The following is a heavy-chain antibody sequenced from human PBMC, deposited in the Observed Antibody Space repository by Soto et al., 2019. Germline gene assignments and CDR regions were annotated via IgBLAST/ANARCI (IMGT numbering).Heavy chain of an antibody. J-gene: IGHJ6*02. D-gene: IGHD4-17*01. CDR3: ASLRTTVKGWIHYYYGMDV. Sequence: QVQLQESGPGLVKPSETLSLTCTVSGGSVSSGSYYWSWIRQPPGKGLEWIGYIYYSGSTTYNPSLQSRVTISVDTPKNQFSLKLSSVTAADTAVYYCASLRTTVKGWIHYYYGMDVWGQGTTVTVSS. CDR1: GGSVSSGSYY. V-gene: IGHV4-61*01. CDR2: IYYSGST.